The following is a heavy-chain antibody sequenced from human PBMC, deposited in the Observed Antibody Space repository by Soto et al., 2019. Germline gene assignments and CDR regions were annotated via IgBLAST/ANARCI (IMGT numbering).Heavy chain of an antibody. CDR1: GFTFSSSG. CDR2: IWYDGSKK. V-gene: IGHV3-33*01. J-gene: IGHJ4*02. CDR3: ARAPFTIYDTSGYYDY. D-gene: IGHD3-22*01. Sequence: PGGSLRLSCAASGFTFSSSGMPWVRQAPGKGLEWVAIIWYDGSKKYYADSVKGRFTISRDNSKNTVYLQMNSLRAEDTAVYYCARAPFTIYDTSGYYDYWGQGTLVTVSS.